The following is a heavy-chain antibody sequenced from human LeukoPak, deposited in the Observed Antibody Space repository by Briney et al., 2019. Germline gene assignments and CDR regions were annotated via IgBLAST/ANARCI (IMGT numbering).Heavy chain of an antibody. D-gene: IGHD1-26*01. CDR1: GGSIGSNNYY. CDR3: ARVGVAFFFDY. CDR2: IYYSGST. J-gene: IGHJ4*02. Sequence: SETLSLTCTVSGGSIGSNNYYWGWIRQPPGKGLEWIGTIYYSGSTYYNPSLKSRVTISVDTSKNQFSLKLSSVTAADTAVYYCARVGVAFFFDYWGQGTLVTVSS. V-gene: IGHV4-39*01.